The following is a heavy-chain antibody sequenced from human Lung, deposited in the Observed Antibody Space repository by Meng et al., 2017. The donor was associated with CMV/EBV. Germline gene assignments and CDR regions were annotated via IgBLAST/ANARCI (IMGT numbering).Heavy chain of an antibody. J-gene: IGHJ6*02. CDR3: ARGGYYDFWSGYSYYYYYGMDV. Sequence: SXTXSLXCTVSGGSISSYYWSWIRQPAGKGLEWIGRIYTSGSTNYNPSLKSRVTMSVDTSKNQFSLKLSSVTAADTAVYYCARGGYYDFWSGYSYYYYYGMDVWGQGTXVTVSS. V-gene: IGHV4-4*07. CDR2: IYTSGST. CDR1: GGSISSYY. D-gene: IGHD3-3*01.